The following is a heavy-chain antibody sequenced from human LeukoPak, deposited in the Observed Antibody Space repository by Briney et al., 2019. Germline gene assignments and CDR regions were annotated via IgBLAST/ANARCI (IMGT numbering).Heavy chain of an antibody. J-gene: IGHJ4*02. Sequence: GASVKVSCKASGFTFTNYGISWLRQAPGQGLEWMGWISAYNGDTKYAQKLQGGVTMTTDTSTSTAYMELRSLTSDDTAVYYCARDFSNTSGFKVVVDYWGQGTLVTVSS. D-gene: IGHD3-22*01. CDR2: ISAYNGDT. V-gene: IGHV1-18*01. CDR1: GFTFTNYG. CDR3: ARDFSNTSGFKVVVDY.